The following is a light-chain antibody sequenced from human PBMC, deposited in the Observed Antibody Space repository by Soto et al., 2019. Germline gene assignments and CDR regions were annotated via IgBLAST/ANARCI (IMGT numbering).Light chain of an antibody. CDR1: QSVGTK. Sequence: ETVMTQSPATLSVSPGERATLSCRASQSVGTKLAWYQHIPGKDHRLVIYDASTRATGIPARFSGSGSVTEFTLTISSLQSEDFVVYFCQQYYNWYTYGQGTKLEIK. CDR3: QQYYNWYT. CDR2: DAS. J-gene: IGKJ2*01. V-gene: IGKV3-15*01.